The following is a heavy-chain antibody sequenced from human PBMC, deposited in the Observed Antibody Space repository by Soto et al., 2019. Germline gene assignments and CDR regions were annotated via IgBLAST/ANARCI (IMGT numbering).Heavy chain of an antibody. CDR1: GGTFSRNT. D-gene: IGHD3-22*01. Sequence: SVKVSCKASGGTFSRNTISWVRQAPGQGLEWMGGIIPIFGTANYAQKFQGRVTITADESTSTAYMELSRLRSEDTAVYYCARQFDYDTSGYYYAYWGQGTLVTVSS. CDR2: IIPIFGTA. J-gene: IGHJ4*02. CDR3: ARQFDYDTSGYYYAY. V-gene: IGHV1-69*13.